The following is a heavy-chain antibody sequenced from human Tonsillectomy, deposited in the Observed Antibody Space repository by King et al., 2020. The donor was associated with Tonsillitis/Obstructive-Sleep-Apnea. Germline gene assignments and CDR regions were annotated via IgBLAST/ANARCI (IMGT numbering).Heavy chain of an antibody. CDR1: GFTFSNYG. D-gene: IGHD2-2*02. CDR2: ISFDGGNK. Sequence: HVQLVESGGGVVQPGRSLRLSCAASGFTFSNYGMHWVRQAPGKGLEWVAFISFDGGNKYYADSVKGRFTISRDNSKNKLYLQMSSLRAEDTAVYYCAKKPVVPAAIHFYYYYGMDVWGQGTTVTVSS. V-gene: IGHV3-30*18. CDR3: AKKPVVPAAIHFYYYYGMDV. J-gene: IGHJ6*02.